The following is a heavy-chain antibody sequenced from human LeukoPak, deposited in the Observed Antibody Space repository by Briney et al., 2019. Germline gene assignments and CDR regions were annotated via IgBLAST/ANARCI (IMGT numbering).Heavy chain of an antibody. CDR3: ARGKGRRVVAFDY. CDR2: INHSGST. J-gene: IGHJ4*02. V-gene: IGHV4-34*01. Sequence: SETLSLTCAVYGGPFSGYYWSWIRQPPGKGLEWIGEINHSGSTNYNPSLKSRVTISVDTSKNQFSLKLSSVTAADTAVYYCARGKGRRVVAFDYWGQGTLVTVSS. CDR1: GGPFSGYY. D-gene: IGHD3-22*01.